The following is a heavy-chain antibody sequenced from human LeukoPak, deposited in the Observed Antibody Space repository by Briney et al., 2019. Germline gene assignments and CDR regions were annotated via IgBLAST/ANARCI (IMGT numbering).Heavy chain of an antibody. V-gene: IGHV3-23*01. CDR1: GFSFSSFA. D-gene: IGHD4-17*01. CDR2: ITGGHYAT. CDR3: TKDPNGDYIGAFDP. J-gene: IGHJ5*02. Sequence: GGSLRLSCAASGFSFSSFAMTWVRQAPGKGLEWVSSITGGHYATYNTDSVKRRFTISRDNAKNTLYLQMNSLRDDDTAIYYCTKDPNGDYIGAFDPWGQGTLVTVSS.